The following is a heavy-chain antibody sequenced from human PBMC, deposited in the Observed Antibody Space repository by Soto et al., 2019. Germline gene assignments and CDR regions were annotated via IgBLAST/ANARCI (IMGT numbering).Heavy chain of an antibody. CDR1: GYSFSSDW. CDR2: IYPGDSDT. V-gene: IGHV5-51*01. J-gene: IGHJ5*02. D-gene: IGHD3-10*01. Sequence: PGESLKISCKGSGYSFSSDWIGWVRQMPGKGLGWRGIIYPGDSDTRYSPSFQGQVTISADKSISTAYLQWSSLKASDTAMYYCARGTMVRGVKSWFDPWGQGTLVTVSS. CDR3: ARGTMVRGVKSWFDP.